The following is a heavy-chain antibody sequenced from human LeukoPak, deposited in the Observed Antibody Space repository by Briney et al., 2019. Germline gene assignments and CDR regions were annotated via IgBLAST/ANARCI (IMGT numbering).Heavy chain of an antibody. D-gene: IGHD3-3*01. J-gene: IGHJ6*02. CDR3: ARGYYDFWSGYSYYGMDV. V-gene: IGHV4-59*01. Sequence: PSETLSLTCTVSGGSIRSYYWSWIRQPPGKGLEWIGYIYYSGSTNYNPSLKSRVTISVDTSKNQFSLKLSSVTAADTAVYYCARGYYDFWSGYSYYGMDVWGQGTTVAVSS. CDR1: GGSIRSYY. CDR2: IYYSGST.